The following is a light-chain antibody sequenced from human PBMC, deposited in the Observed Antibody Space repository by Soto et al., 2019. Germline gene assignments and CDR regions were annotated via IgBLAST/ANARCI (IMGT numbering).Light chain of an antibody. Sequence: HSALTQPASVSGSPGQSITISCTGTSSDVGGFNFVSWYQQHPGKAPKLIIYEVTNRPSGVSDRFSGSKSGNTASLTISGLQPEDEADYYCSSYASTDTVGVFGGGTKLTVL. CDR2: EVT. V-gene: IGLV2-14*01. CDR3: SSYASTDTVGV. J-gene: IGLJ3*02. CDR1: SSDVGGFNF.